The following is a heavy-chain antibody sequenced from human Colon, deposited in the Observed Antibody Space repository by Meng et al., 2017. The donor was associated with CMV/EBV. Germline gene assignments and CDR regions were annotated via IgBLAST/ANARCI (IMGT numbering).Heavy chain of an antibody. CDR1: GGSLSGYY. V-gene: IGHV4-34*01. CDR3: AREAGPFFGVIVYDS. CDR2: INQSGST. D-gene: IGHD3-3*01. J-gene: IGHJ4*02. Sequence: QVKLQQWGAGLLKTSETLSLPCGVSGGSLSGYYWTWIRQSPGKGLEWIGEINQSGSTNYNPSLKSRVTVSVDTSKNQFSLRVTSVTAADSALYYCAREAGPFFGVIVYDSWGQGTLVTSPQ.